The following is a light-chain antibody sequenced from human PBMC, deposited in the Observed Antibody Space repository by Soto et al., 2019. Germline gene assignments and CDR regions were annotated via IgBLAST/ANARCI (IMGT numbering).Light chain of an antibody. J-gene: IGKJ4*01. V-gene: IGKV3-11*01. CDR1: QSISSH. CDR2: EAS. CDR3: QQRSNWPPP. Sequence: EIVLTQSPATLSLSPGESATLSCRASQSISSHLAWYQQKPGQAPSLLIYEASNRATGIPARFSGSGSGTDFTLHISSLEPEDFAVYYCQQRSNWPPPFGGGTKVEI.